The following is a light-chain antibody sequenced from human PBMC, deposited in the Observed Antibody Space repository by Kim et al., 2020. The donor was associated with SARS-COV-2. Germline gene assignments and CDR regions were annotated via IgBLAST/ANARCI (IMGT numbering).Light chain of an antibody. J-gene: IGKJ1*01. CDR1: QNVDSIY. CDR3: QQYGGSPGT. V-gene: IGKV3-20*01. Sequence: SPEERAPLSCRTSQNVDSIYIAWYQQKPCQTPKRLFYGASFRASGIPDRFSGTGSGTVFSLTISSLEPDDFAVYYCQQYGGSPGTFGQGTKVDIK. CDR2: GAS.